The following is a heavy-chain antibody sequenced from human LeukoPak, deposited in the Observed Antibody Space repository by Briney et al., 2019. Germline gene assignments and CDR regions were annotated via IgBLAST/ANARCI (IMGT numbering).Heavy chain of an antibody. CDR1: GGSISSYY. D-gene: IGHD3-10*01. Sequence: SETLSLTCTVSGGSISSYYWSWIRQPPGKGLEWIGSIYYSGSTNYNPSLKSRVTISVDTSKNQFSLKLSSVTAADTAVYYCARSYGSGNYFDYWGQGTLVTVSS. J-gene: IGHJ4*02. CDR2: IYYSGST. V-gene: IGHV4-59*01. CDR3: ARSYGSGNYFDY.